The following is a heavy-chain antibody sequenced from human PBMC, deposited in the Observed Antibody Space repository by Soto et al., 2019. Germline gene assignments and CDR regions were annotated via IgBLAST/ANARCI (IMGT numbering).Heavy chain of an antibody. J-gene: IGHJ1*01. CDR1: GGTFSSYT. D-gene: IGHD3-16*01. V-gene: IGHV1-69*02. CDR3: ARGIAFTALAYFQH. CDR2: IIPILGIA. Sequence: QVQLVQSGAEVKKPGSSVKVSCKASGGTFSSYTISWVRQAPGQGLEWLGRIIPILGIANYAQKFQGRVTITVDKSMSTAYMGLSSLSSEGTAVYDCARGIAFTALAYFQHWGQGSLVTVSS.